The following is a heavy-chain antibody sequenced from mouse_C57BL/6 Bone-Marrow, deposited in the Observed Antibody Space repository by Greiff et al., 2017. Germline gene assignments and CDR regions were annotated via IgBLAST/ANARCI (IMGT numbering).Heavy chain of an antibody. J-gene: IGHJ3*01. CDR2: ISSGSSTI. Sequence: EVQRVESGGGLVKPGGSLKLSCAASGFTFSDYGMHWVRQAPEKGLEWVAYISSGSSTIYYAETVKGRFTISRDNAKNTLFLQMTSLRSEDTAMYYCARPTIVTNFAYWGQGTLVTVSA. V-gene: IGHV5-17*01. CDR3: ARPTIVTNFAY. CDR1: GFTFSDYG. D-gene: IGHD2-5*01.